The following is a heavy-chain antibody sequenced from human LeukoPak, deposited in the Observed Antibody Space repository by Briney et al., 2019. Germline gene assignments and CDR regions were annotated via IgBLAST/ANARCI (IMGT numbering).Heavy chain of an antibody. J-gene: IGHJ4*02. D-gene: IGHD2-15*01. CDR3: VKVYCSGGSCYYFDY. V-gene: IGHV3-21*04. CDR1: GFTFSSYS. Sequence: PGGSLRLSCAASGFTFSSYSMNWVRQAPGKGLEWVSSISSSSSYIYYADSVKGRFTISRDNAKNSLYLQMNSLRAEDTALYYCVKVYCSGGSCYYFDYWGQGTLVTVSS. CDR2: ISSSSSYI.